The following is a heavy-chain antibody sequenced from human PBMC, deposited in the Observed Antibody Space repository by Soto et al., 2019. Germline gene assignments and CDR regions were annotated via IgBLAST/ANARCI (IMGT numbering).Heavy chain of an antibody. CDR3: TKDRGFGAGHGMDV. CDR2: ISARGGTT. J-gene: IGHJ6*02. V-gene: IGHV3-23*01. CDR1: GFTFSNSA. Sequence: EVQLLESGGDLVQPGGSLRLSCEASGFTFSNSAMSWVRQAPGKGLEWVTGISARGGTTYYVDSVKGRFTISRDNSKNTLYLQMNSLRAEDRAVYYCTKDRGFGAGHGMDVWGQGTTVNVSS. D-gene: IGHD3-10*01.